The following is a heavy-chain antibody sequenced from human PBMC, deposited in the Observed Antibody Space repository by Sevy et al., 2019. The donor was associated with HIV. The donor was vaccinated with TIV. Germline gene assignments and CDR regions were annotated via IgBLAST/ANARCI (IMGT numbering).Heavy chain of an antibody. CDR2: INPNSGGT. CDR1: GYTFTDYY. D-gene: IGHD6-6*01. CDR3: ARPIWEYSSSAEEYYYYYMGV. Sequence: ASVKVSCKASGYTFTDYYMHWVRQAPGQGLEWMGWINPNSGGTNYAQKFQGRVTMTRDTSISTAYMELSRLRSDDTAVYYCARPIWEYSSSAEEYYYYYMGVWGKGTTVTVSS. J-gene: IGHJ6*03. V-gene: IGHV1-2*02.